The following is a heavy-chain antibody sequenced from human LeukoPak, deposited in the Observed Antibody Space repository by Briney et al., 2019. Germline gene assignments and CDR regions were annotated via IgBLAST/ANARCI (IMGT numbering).Heavy chain of an antibody. V-gene: IGHV4-4*07. CDR1: GGSISSYY. D-gene: IGHD3-16*02. CDR3: ARYDVWGSYRAFDY. Sequence: ASETLSLTCTVSGGSISSYYWSWIRQPAGKGLEWIGRIYTSGSTNYNPSLKSRVTMSVDTSKNQFSLKLSSVTAADTAVYYCARYDVWGSYRAFDYWGQGTLVTVSS. CDR2: IYTSGST. J-gene: IGHJ4*02.